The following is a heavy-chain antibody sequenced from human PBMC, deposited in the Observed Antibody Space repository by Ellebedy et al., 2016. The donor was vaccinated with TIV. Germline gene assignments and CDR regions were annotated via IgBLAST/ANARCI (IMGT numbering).Heavy chain of an antibody. J-gene: IGHJ4*02. CDR2: INPRSGGT. Sequence: ASVKVSCXASGYTFTGNYIHWVRQAPGQGLEWLGWINPRSGGTHFAQKFQGRVTMTADTSISTVYLEMSSLRFDDTAVYYCARDSGHSGADADFWGQGALVTVSS. CDR3: ARDSGHSGADADF. CDR1: GYTFTGNY. V-gene: IGHV1-2*02. D-gene: IGHD6-19*01.